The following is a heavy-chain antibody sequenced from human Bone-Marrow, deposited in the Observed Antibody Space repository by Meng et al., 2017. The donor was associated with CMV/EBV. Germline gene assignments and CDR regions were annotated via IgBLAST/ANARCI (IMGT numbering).Heavy chain of an antibody. CDR2: IRGTRSGGTT. CDR1: GFTFGDYA. CDR3: SSPLSGDMDV. D-gene: IGHD5-12*01. V-gene: IGHV3-49*04. Sequence: GESLKISCTGSGFTFGDYAMSWVRQAPGKGLEWVSFIRGTRSGGTTEYAASVKGRFTISRDDSKSIAYLQMNSLKTEDTAVYYCSSPLSGDMDVWGQGTTVTVSS. J-gene: IGHJ6*02.